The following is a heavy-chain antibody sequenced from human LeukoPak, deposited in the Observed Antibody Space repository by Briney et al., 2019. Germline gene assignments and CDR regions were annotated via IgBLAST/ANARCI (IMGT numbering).Heavy chain of an antibody. Sequence: GGSLRLSCAASGFTFSGSAMHWARQASGKGLEWVGRIRSKANSYATAYAASVKGRFTISRDDSKNTAYLQMNSLKTEDTAVYYCTRQDTAMDDFADYWGQGTLVTVSS. D-gene: IGHD5-18*01. CDR3: TRQDTAMDDFADY. J-gene: IGHJ4*02. CDR1: GFTFSGSA. V-gene: IGHV3-73*01. CDR2: IRSKANSYAT.